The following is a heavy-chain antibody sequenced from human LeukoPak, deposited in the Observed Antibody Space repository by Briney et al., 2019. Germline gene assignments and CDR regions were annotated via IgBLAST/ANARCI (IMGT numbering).Heavy chain of an antibody. CDR1: GGTFSSYA. V-gene: IGHV1-69*13. CDR3: ARDFVSSMAPESLYTMDV. J-gene: IGHJ6*02. D-gene: IGHD1-14*01. Sequence: SVKVSCKASGGTFSSYAISWVRQAPGQGLEWMGGIIPIFGTTNYAQKFQGRVTITADESTSTAYMELSSLRSEDTAVYYCARDFVSSMAPESLYTMDVWGQGTTVTVSS. CDR2: IIPIFGTT.